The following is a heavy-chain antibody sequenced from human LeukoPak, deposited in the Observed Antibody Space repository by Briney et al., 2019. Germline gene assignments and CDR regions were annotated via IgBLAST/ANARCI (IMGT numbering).Heavy chain of an antibody. CDR3: ARVKTKNAFDI. CDR1: GFTFSSYS. D-gene: IGHD2-8*01. J-gene: IGHJ3*02. V-gene: IGHV3-21*01. Sequence: GGSLRLSCAASGFTFSSYSMNWVRQAPGKGLEWVSSISSSSSYIYYADSVKGRFTISRDNAKNSLYLQTNSLRAEDTAVYYCARVKTKNAFDIWGQGTMVTVSS. CDR2: ISSSSSYI.